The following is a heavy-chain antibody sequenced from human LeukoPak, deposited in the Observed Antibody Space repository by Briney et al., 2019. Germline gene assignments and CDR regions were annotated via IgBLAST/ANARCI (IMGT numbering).Heavy chain of an antibody. Sequence: PGGSLRLSCAASGFTFSSYAMSWVRQAPGKGLEGVSGISGSADSIYYADSVKGRFTVSRDNSKNTLYLQMNSLRAGDTAVYYCAREIKRGYSGYEPGAFDIWGQGTMVTVSS. CDR1: GFTFSSYA. D-gene: IGHD5-12*01. V-gene: IGHV3-23*01. CDR2: ISGSADSI. J-gene: IGHJ3*02. CDR3: AREIKRGYSGYEPGAFDI.